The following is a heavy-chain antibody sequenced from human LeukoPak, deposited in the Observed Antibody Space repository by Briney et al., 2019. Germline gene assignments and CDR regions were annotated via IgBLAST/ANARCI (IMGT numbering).Heavy chain of an antibody. CDR2: ISGSGGST. CDR1: GFTFSNFA. V-gene: IGHV3-23*01. CDR3: AKDGDIVVVPAAMRGAFDP. J-gene: IGHJ5*02. D-gene: IGHD2-2*01. Sequence: GGFLRLSCAASGFTFSNFAMNWVRQAPGKGLEWVSAISGSGGSTYYADSVKGRFTISRDNSKNTPYLQMNSLRAEDTAVYYCAKDGDIVVVPAAMRGAFDPWGQGTLVTVSS.